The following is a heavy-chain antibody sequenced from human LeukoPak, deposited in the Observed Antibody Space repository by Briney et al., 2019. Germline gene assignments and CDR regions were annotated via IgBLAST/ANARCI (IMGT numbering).Heavy chain of an antibody. CDR3: ASHRGDYETGYFDY. D-gene: IGHD4-17*01. V-gene: IGHV3-30*03. Sequence: GGSLRLSCSASGLTFRNYGMHWVRQAPGKGLEWVAITSYDGSNKYYADSVRGRFTISKDNSQNTLYLQMNSLRAEDTAVYYCASHRGDYETGYFDYWGQGTLVTVSP. CDR1: GLTFRNYG. J-gene: IGHJ4*02. CDR2: TSYDGSNK.